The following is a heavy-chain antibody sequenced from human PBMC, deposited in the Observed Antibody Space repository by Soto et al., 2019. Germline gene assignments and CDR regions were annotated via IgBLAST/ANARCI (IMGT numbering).Heavy chain of an antibody. V-gene: IGHV3-23*01. CDR1: GFTFSSYA. CDR3: AKDCWFDP. CDR2: ISGSGSTT. J-gene: IGHJ5*02. Sequence: GGSLRLSCAASGFTFSSYAMSWVRQAPGKGLEWVSAISGSGSTTYYADSVKGRFTISRDNSKNTLYLQMNNLRADDTAVYSCAKDCWFDPWGQGTLVTVSS.